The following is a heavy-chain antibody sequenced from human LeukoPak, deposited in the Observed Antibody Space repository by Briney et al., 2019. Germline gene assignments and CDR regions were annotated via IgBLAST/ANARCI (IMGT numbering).Heavy chain of an antibody. CDR2: IKQDGSEK. CDR3: ARISISAAGTNWFDP. CDR1: GFTLSSYW. V-gene: IGHV3-7*01. J-gene: IGHJ5*02. Sequence: PGGSLRLSCAASGFTLSSYWMSWVRQAPGKGLEWVANIKQDGSEKYYVDSVKGRFTISRDNAKNSLYLQMSSLRAEDTAVYYCARISISAAGTNWFDPWGQGTLVTVSS. D-gene: IGHD6-13*01.